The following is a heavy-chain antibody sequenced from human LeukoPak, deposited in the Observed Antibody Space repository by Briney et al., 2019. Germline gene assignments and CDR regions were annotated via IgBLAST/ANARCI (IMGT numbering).Heavy chain of an antibody. Sequence: SETLSLTRTVSGVSISSYYWSWIRQPPGKGLEWIGYIYYSGSTNYNPSLKSRVTISVDTSKNQFSLKLSSVTAADTAVYYCARGGYYDSSPFRFDPWGQGTLVTVSS. V-gene: IGHV4-59*01. CDR3: ARGGYYDSSPFRFDP. CDR1: GVSISSYY. J-gene: IGHJ5*02. CDR2: IYYSGST. D-gene: IGHD3-22*01.